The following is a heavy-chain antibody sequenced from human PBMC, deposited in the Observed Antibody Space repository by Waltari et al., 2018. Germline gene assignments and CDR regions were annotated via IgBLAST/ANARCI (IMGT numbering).Heavy chain of an antibody. D-gene: IGHD3-10*01. CDR2: ASFDGSTT. CDR3: AKDAFGNTYLDH. V-gene: IGHV3-30*18. Sequence: QVQLVESGGGVVQPGMSLRLSCAASGFSLSHFGMHWVRQAPGKGLELGALASFDGSTTYYADSVRGRFTISRDNSKNTRYLDINTLRVDDTAIYYCAKDAFGNTYLDHWGQGTLVTVSS. CDR1: GFSLSHFG. J-gene: IGHJ5*02.